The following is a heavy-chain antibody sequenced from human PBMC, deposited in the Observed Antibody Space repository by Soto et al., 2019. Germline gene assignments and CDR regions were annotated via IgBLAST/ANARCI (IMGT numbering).Heavy chain of an antibody. D-gene: IGHD1-26*01. V-gene: IGHV4-59*01. Sequence: SETLSLTCTVSGDSMSPFYWSWIRQPPGKGLEWIGYIYHIGTTTYNPSLKSRVTISLDSTKNQFSLKLSSVTAADTAVYYCARFGRNYFDDWGQGTLVTVSS. CDR3: ARFGRNYFDD. CDR1: GDSMSPFY. CDR2: IYHIGTT. J-gene: IGHJ4*02.